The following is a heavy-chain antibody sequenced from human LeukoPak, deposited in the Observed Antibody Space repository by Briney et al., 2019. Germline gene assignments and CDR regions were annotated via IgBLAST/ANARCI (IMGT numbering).Heavy chain of an antibody. Sequence: SQTLSLTCAISGDSVSSNSAAWNWIRQSPSRGLEWLGRTYYRSKWYNDYAVSVKSRITINPDTSKNQFSLQLNSVTPEDTAVYYCARTYSSGWCEKDAFDIWGQGTMVTVSS. J-gene: IGHJ3*02. CDR2: TYYRSKWYN. D-gene: IGHD6-19*01. CDR3: ARTYSSGWCEKDAFDI. CDR1: GDSVSSNSAA. V-gene: IGHV6-1*01.